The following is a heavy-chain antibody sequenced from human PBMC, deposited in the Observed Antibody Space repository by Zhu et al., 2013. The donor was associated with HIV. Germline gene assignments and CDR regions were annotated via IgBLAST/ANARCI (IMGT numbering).Heavy chain of an antibody. V-gene: IGHV1-8*01. J-gene: IGHJ5*02. CDR3: ARAPSYYDFWSGYYTTGFDP. CDR2: MNPNSGNT. CDR1: GYTFTSYD. Sequence: QVQLVQSGAEVKKPGASVKVSCKASGYTFTSYDINWVRQATGQGLEWMGWMNPNSGNTGYAQKFQGRVTMTRNTSISTAYMELSSLRSEDTAVYYCARAPSYYDFWSGYYTTGFDPWAREPWSPSPQ. D-gene: IGHD3-3*01.